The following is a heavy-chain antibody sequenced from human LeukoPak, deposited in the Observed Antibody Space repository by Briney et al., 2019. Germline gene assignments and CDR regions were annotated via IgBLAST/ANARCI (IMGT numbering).Heavy chain of an antibody. CDR1: GYSFTSYW. J-gene: IGHJ5*02. V-gene: IGHV5-51*01. CDR3: ARTVSMDYSDNNWFDP. D-gene: IGHD2-21*01. Sequence: GESLKISCKGSGYSFTSYWIGWVRQMPGKGLEWMGIIYPGDSDTRYSPSFQGQVTISADKSISTAYLQWSSLKASDTAMYYCARTVSMDYSDNNWFDPWGQGTLVTVSS. CDR2: IYPGDSDT.